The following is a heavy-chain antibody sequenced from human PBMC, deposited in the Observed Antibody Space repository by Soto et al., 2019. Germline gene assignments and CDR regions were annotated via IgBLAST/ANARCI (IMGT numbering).Heavy chain of an antibody. CDR3: ARADFGVVIIRIYYYYGMDV. D-gene: IGHD3-3*01. V-gene: IGHV3-30-3*01. J-gene: IGHJ6*02. Sequence: TGGSLRPSCAASGFTFSSYAMHWVRQAPGKGLEWVAVISYDGSNKYYADSVKGRFTISRDNSKNTLYLQMNSLRAEDTAVYYCARADFGVVIIRIYYYYGMDVWGQGTTVTVSS. CDR1: GFTFSSYA. CDR2: ISYDGSNK.